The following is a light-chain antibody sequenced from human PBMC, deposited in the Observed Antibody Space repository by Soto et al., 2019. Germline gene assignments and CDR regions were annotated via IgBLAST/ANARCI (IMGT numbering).Light chain of an antibody. V-gene: IGKV3-11*01. CDR2: DSS. Sequence: EVVLTQTPATLSLSPGERATLSCRASQSIRNFFAWYQQRPGQTPRLLIYDSSIRAAGFPARFSGSGSGTDFTLTINNLEPEDFAVYFCQQRSSRPLTFGGGTKVEI. CDR1: QSIRNF. CDR3: QQRSSRPLT. J-gene: IGKJ4*01.